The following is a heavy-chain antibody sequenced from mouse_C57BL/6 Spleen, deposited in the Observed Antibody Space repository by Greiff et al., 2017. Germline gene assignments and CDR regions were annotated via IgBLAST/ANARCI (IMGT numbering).Heavy chain of an antibody. D-gene: IGHD1-1*01. CDR1: GYTFTSYG. J-gene: IGHJ4*01. Sequence: VQVVESGAELARPGASVKLSCKASGYTFTSYGISWVKQRTGQGLEWIGEIYPRSGNTYYNEKFKGKATLTADKSSSTAYMELRSLTSEDSAVYFCARDDYGSSYKGYYAMDYWGQGTSVTVSS. CDR3: ARDDYGSSYKGYYAMDY. V-gene: IGHV1-81*01. CDR2: IYPRSGNT.